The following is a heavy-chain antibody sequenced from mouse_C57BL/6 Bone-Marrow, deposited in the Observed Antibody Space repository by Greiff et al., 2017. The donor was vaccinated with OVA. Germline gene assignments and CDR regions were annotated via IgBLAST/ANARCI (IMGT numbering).Heavy chain of an antibody. V-gene: IGHV1-81*01. J-gene: IGHJ3*01. CDR2: IYPRSGNT. CDR1: GYTFTSYG. Sequence: QVQLQQSGAELARPGASVKLSCKASGYTFTSYGISWVKHRTGQGLEWIGEIYPRSGNTYYNEKFKGKATLTADKSSSTAYMELRSLTSEDSAVYFCARGAYWGQGTLVTVSA. CDR3: ARGAY.